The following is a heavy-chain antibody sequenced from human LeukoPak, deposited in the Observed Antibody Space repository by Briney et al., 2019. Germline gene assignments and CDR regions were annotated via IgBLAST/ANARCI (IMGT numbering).Heavy chain of an antibody. V-gene: IGHV1-18*01. D-gene: IGHD1-26*01. J-gene: IGHJ3*01. Sequence: ASVKVSCKASGYTFSSFGITWVRQAPGQGLEWMGWISPYDDSTAYGQKFQGRVTMTRDTSTNTAYMELRSLTSDDTAMYYCAKVEPPITVGDPGDAFDLWREGTMVIVSS. CDR1: GYTFSSFG. CDR2: ISPYDDST. CDR3: AKVEPPITVGDPGDAFDL.